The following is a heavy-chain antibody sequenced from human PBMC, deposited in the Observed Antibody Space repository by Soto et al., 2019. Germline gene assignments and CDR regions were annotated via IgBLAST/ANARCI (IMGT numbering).Heavy chain of an antibody. CDR3: AREVVDGSSLWLDP. J-gene: IGHJ5*02. Sequence: ASVKVSCKASGFTFSTNDINWVRQAPGQGLQWMGWMNANVDATDSPQEFKGRVTMTWNASISTAYMELSNLKSDDTAAYYCAREVVDGSSLWLDPWGQGTLVTVSS. CDR2: MNANVDAT. CDR1: GFTFSTND. V-gene: IGHV1-8*01. D-gene: IGHD3-10*01.